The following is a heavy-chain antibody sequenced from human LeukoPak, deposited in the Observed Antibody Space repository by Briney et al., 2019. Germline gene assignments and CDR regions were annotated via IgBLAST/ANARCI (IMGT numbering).Heavy chain of an antibody. CDR3: ARAQLNSGYFYYYYYMDV. J-gene: IGHJ6*03. Sequence: GGSLRLSCVASGFTFSTYNMNWVRLAPGKGLEWVSSISGSGDYIYYADSVKGRFSISRDNAENSLYLQMNSLRAEDTAVYYCARAQLNSGYFYYYYYMDVWAQGPRSPSP. CDR1: GFTFSTYN. D-gene: IGHD3-22*01. V-gene: IGHV3-21*01. CDR2: ISGSGDYI.